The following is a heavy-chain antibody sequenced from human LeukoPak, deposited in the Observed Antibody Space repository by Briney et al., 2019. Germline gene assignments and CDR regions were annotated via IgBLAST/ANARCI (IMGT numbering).Heavy chain of an antibody. D-gene: IGHD5-12*01. CDR2: IYGNDDK. Sequence: SGPTLVKPXQTLTLTCTFSGFSLSTSGVGVGWIRQPPGKALEWLALIYGNDDKRYSPSLKSRLTITKDTSKNQVVLTMTNMDPVDTATYYCAHADIVATSRWFDPWGQGTLVTVSS. V-gene: IGHV2-5*01. J-gene: IGHJ5*02. CDR3: AHADIVATSRWFDP. CDR1: GFSLSTSGVG.